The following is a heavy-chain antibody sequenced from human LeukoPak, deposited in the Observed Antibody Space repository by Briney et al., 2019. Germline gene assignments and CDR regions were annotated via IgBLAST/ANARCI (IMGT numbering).Heavy chain of an antibody. J-gene: IGHJ4*02. CDR2: AGTGSDT. D-gene: IGHD3-16*01. V-gene: IGHV3-23*01. CDR3: AKEGSRRRFDFDS. CDR1: GFTFSNFA. Sequence: PGGSLRLSCAASGFTFSNFAMSWVRQAPGKGLEWVSAAGTGSDTSYADSVKGRFTISRDNSKNTLYLQVNSLGAEDTAVYYCAKEGSRRRFDFDSWGQGTLVTVSS.